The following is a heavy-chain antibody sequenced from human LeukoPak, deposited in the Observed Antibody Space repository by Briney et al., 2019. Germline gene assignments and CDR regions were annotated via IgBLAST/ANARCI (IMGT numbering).Heavy chain of an antibody. D-gene: IGHD3-10*01. CDR3: ARDFGELLFVY. CDR1: GFTFSSYE. V-gene: IGHV3-48*03. CDR2: ISSSGGTI. Sequence: PGGSLRLSCAASGFTFSSYEMNWVRQAPGKGLEWVSYISSSGGTIYYADSVKGRFTISRDNAKNSLYLQMNSLRAEDTAVYYCARDFGELLFVYWGQGTLVTVSS. J-gene: IGHJ4*02.